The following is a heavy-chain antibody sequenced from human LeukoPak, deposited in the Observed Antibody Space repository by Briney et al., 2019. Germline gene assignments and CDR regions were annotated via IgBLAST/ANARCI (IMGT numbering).Heavy chain of an antibody. CDR1: GDSISSNKAD. V-gene: IGHV6-1*01. CDR2: AYYRSKWYN. CDR3: ARVLDTANSYYFDS. Sequence: SQTLSLTCAVSGDSISSNKADWNWIRQSPSRGLEWLGRAYYRSKWYNDYAVSVKSRVTINPDTSKNQFSLQMNSVTPEDAAVYYCARVLDTANSYYFDSWGQGTLVTVSS. J-gene: IGHJ4*02. D-gene: IGHD5-18*01.